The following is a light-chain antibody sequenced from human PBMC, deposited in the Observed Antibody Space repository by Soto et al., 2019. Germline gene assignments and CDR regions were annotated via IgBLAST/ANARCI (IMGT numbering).Light chain of an antibody. V-gene: IGKV1-39*01. Sequence: DIQMTQSPSPLSASVGDRVTITCLASQTISTYLNWYQQKPGKAPKLLIYGASSLQSGVPSRFSGSGSGTNFTLTISDLQPEDFTTYYCQKSDSTPWTFGQGTMVDIK. CDR1: QTISTY. CDR3: QKSDSTPWT. CDR2: GAS. J-gene: IGKJ1*01.